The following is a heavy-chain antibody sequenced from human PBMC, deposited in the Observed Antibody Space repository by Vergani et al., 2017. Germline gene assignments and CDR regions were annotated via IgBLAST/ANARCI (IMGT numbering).Heavy chain of an antibody. CDR3: ARVGTSANCDYIDY. D-gene: IGHD1-1*01. Sequence: QVQLVQSGAEVKKPGASVKVSCKASGYTFTDYFMHWVRQAPGQGLEWMGWINPNSGGSNYAQKFQGRVTMTRDTSISTAYMELSNLRSDDTAVYYCARVGTSANCDYIDYWGQGTLVTVSS. CDR2: INPNSGGS. J-gene: IGHJ4*02. V-gene: IGHV1-2*02. CDR1: GYTFTDYF.